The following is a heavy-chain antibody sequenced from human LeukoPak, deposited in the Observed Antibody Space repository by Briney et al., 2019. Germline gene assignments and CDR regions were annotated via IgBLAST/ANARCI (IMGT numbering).Heavy chain of an antibody. CDR3: ARDRDTVPYYYFDY. D-gene: IGHD4-17*01. J-gene: IGHJ4*02. CDR2: ISYDGSNR. CDR1: GFTFSSYA. Sequence: GGSLRLSCVASGFTFSSYAMHWVRQAPGKGLEWVAVISYDGSNRYFADSVQGRFTISRDNSKNTLYLQMNSLRAEDTAVYYCARDRDTVPYYYFDYWGQGTLVTVSS. V-gene: IGHV3-30-3*01.